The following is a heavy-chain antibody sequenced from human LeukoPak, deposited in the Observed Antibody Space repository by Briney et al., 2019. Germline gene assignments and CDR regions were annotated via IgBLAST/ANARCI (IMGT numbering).Heavy chain of an antibody. CDR1: GGSISSYY. D-gene: IGHD6-13*01. CDR3: AREGWQQLDY. CDR2: IYYSGST. Sequence: SSETLSLTCTVSGGSISSYYWSWIRQPPGKGLEWIGYIYYSGSTNYNPSLKSRVTISVDTSKNQFSLKLSSVTAADTAVYYCAREGWQQLDYWGQGTLVTVSS. J-gene: IGHJ4*02. V-gene: IGHV4-59*01.